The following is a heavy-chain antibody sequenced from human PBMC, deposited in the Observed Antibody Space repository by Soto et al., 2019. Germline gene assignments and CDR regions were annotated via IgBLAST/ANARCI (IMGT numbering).Heavy chain of an antibody. J-gene: IGHJ1*01. D-gene: IGHD2-8*01. Sequence: ASVKVSCKASGYTFTSYDINWARQATGQGLEWMGWMNPNSGNTGYAQKFQGRVTMTRNTSISTAYMELSSLRSEDTAVYYCARGLVTVLMVYAIPEYFQHWGQGTLVTVSS. CDR3: ARGLVTVLMVYAIPEYFQH. CDR1: GYTFTSYD. V-gene: IGHV1-8*01. CDR2: MNPNSGNT.